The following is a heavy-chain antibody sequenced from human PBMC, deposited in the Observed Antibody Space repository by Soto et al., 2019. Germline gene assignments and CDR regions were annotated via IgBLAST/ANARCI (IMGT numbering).Heavy chain of an antibody. CDR3: ARVLRYFDWLLSVYFDY. CDR1: GGSISSGDYY. CDR2: IYYSGST. V-gene: IGHV4-30-4*01. J-gene: IGHJ4*02. D-gene: IGHD3-9*01. Sequence: SETLSLTCTVSGGSISSGDYYWSWIRQPPGKGLEWIGYIYYSGSTYYNPSLKSRVTISVDTSKNQFSLKLSSVTAADTAVYYCARVLRYFDWLLSVYFDYWGQGTLVTVSS.